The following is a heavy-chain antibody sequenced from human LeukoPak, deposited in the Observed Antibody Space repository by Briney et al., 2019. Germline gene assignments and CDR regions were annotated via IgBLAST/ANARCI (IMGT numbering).Heavy chain of an antibody. J-gene: IGHJ4*02. CDR1: GGSFSGYY. CDR2: INHSGST. V-gene: IGHV4-34*01. CDR3: ARGYYYDSSPPDY. D-gene: IGHD3-22*01. Sequence: SETVSLTCAVYGGSFSGYYWSWIRQPPGKGLEWIGEINHSGSTNYNPSLKSRVTISVDTSKNQFSLKLSSVTAADTAVYYCARGYYYDSSPPDYWGQGTLVTVSS.